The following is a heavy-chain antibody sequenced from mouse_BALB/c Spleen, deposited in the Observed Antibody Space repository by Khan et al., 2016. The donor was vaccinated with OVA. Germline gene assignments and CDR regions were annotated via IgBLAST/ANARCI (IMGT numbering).Heavy chain of an antibody. CDR1: GYSFTSYY. CDR2: IDPFSGGT. CDR3: TGHGYDDWFTY. D-gene: IGHD2-2*01. V-gene: IGHV1S135*01. J-gene: IGHJ3*01. Sequence: EVQLQESGPELMKPGASVKISCKASGYSFTSYYIHWVMQSHGKSLEWIGYIDPFSGGTTYNQKFKGKATLTVDKSSSTAYILLSNLTSDDSAVFYWTGHGYDDWFTYWGQGTLVTVSA.